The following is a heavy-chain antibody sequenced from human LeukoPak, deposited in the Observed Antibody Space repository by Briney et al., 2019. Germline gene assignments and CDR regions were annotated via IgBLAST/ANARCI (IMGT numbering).Heavy chain of an antibody. CDR3: AREPTVTTGTFYNWFDP. CDR2: INPNSGGT. D-gene: IGHD4-17*01. Sequence: ASVKVSCKASGYTFTVYHIHWVRQAPGQGLEWMGWINPNSGGTNYAQKFQGRVTMTRDTSISTAYMELSRLRSDDTAVYYCAREPTVTTGTFYNWFDPWGQGTLVTVSS. V-gene: IGHV1-2*02. CDR1: GYTFTVYH. J-gene: IGHJ5*02.